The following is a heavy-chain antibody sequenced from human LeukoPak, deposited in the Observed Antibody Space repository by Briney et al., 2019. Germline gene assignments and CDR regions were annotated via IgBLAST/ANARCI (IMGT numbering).Heavy chain of an antibody. CDR3: AKEKRSSTCFDFWSGGGGAFDI. Sequence: PGGSLRLSCAASGFTFDDYAMHWVRQAPGKGLEWVSGISWNSGSIGYADSVKGRFTISRDNAKNSLYLQMNSLRAEDTALYYWAKEKRSSTCFDFWSGGGGAFDIWGQGTMVTVSS. J-gene: IGHJ3*02. CDR2: ISWNSGSI. CDR1: GFTFDDYA. V-gene: IGHV3-9*01. D-gene: IGHD3-3*01.